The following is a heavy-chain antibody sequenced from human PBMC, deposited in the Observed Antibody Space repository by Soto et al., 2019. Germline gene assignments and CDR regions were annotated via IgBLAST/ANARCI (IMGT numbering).Heavy chain of an antibody. CDR1: GGSISSGDYY. CDR3: ARAGFGVVDLNVREYFQH. J-gene: IGHJ1*01. CDR2: IYYSGST. D-gene: IGHD3-3*01. Sequence: PSETLSLTCTVSGGSISSGDYYWSWIRQPPGKGLEWIGYIYYSGSTYYNPSLKSRVTISVDTSKNQFSLKLSSVTAADTAVYYCARAGFGVVDLNVREYFQHWGQGTLVTVSS. V-gene: IGHV4-30-4*01.